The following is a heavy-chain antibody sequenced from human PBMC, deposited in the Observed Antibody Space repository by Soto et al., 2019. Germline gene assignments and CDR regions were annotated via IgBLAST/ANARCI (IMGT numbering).Heavy chain of an antibody. D-gene: IGHD6-19*01. CDR1: GYTFTSYA. V-gene: IGHV1-3*01. CDR2: INAGNGNT. J-gene: IGHJ5*02. CDR3: ARGGGWYVWFDP. Sequence: VASVKVSCKASGYTFTSYAMHWVRQAPGQRLEWMGWINAGNGNTKYSQKFQGRVTITRDTSASTAYMELSSLGSEDTAVYYCARGGGWYVWFDPWGQGTLVTVSS.